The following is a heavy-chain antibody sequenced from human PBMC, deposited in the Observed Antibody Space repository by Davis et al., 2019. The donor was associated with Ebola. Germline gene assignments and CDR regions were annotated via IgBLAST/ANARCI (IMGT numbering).Heavy chain of an antibody. J-gene: IGHJ3*01. V-gene: IGHV4-39*01. CDR3: ARMRDGYSQGAFDV. D-gene: IGHD5-24*01. CDR1: GFTFSSYSMN. Sequence: ESLKISCAASGFTFSSYSMNWVRQPPGKGLEWIGSIYYSGSTHYNPSLKSPVTISVDTSKNQFSLKLTSVAAADTTMYYCARMRDGYSQGAFDVWGQGTMVAVSS. CDR2: IYYSGST.